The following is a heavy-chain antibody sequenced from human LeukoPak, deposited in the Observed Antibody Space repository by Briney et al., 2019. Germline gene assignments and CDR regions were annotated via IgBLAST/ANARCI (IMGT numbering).Heavy chain of an antibody. CDR1: GGTFSSYT. V-gene: IGHV1-69*02. Sequence: GASVKVSRKASGGTFSSYTTSWVRQAPGQGLEWMGRIIPILGIANYAQKFQGRVTITADKSTSTAYMELSSLRSEDTAVYYCVRSSDSSGYFDYWGQGTLVTVSS. D-gene: IGHD3-22*01. J-gene: IGHJ4*02. CDR3: VRSSDSSGYFDY. CDR2: IIPILGIA.